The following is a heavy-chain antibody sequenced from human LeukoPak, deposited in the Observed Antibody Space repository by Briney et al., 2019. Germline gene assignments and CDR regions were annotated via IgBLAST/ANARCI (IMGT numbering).Heavy chain of an antibody. CDR3: AKDRDSSTWSFFDF. CDR2: GSHDGRNK. J-gene: IGHJ4*02. Sequence: GGSLRLSCVASGFIFRNYAMHWVRQAPGKGLEWVAVGSHDGRNKIYGDSVKGRFTISRDNSKNTVCLQMDNLRPEDTAVYYCAKDRDSSTWSFFDFWGQGTLVIVSS. D-gene: IGHD6-13*01. CDR1: GFIFRNYA. V-gene: IGHV3-30*18.